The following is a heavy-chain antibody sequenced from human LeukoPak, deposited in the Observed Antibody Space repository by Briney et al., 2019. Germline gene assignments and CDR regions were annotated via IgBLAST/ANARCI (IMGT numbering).Heavy chain of an antibody. CDR3: ARAIRDGYNNLRMDV. J-gene: IGHJ6*04. CDR2: ISSSGTTI. Sequence: SGGSLRLSCAASGFTFSDYYMRWVRQAPGKGLEWVSFISSSGTTIYYADSVKGRFTISRDNAKNSLYLQMNSLRAEDTAVYYCARAIRDGYNNLRMDVWGKGTTVTISS. D-gene: IGHD5-24*01. CDR1: GFTFSDYY. V-gene: IGHV3-11*04.